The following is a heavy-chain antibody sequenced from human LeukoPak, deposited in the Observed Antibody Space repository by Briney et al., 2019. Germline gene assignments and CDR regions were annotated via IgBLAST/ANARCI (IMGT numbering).Heavy chain of an antibody. CDR3: ARGGLESSWSGYNAPDY. CDR2: INGNGGST. Sequence: PGGSLRLTCAASGFTFSRYEMHWVRQAPGKGLEYVSSINGNGGSTYYAASVKGRFTISRDPLKDTLYLQMGSVRTEDTAVYHCARGGLESSWSGYNAPDYWGQGTLVTVSS. V-gene: IGHV3-64*02. CDR1: GFTFSRYE. J-gene: IGHJ4*02. D-gene: IGHD3-3*01.